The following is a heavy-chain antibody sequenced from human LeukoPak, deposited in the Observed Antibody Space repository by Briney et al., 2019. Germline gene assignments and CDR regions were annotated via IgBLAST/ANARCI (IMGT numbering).Heavy chain of an antibody. V-gene: IGHV4-39*01. D-gene: IGHD3-22*01. Sequence: SETLSLTCTVSGGSISSSSYYWGWIRQPPGKGLEWIGSIYYSGSTCYNPSLKSRVTISVDTSKNQFSLKLSSVTAADTAVYYCAHSSGYYYYMDVWGKGTTVTISS. CDR2: IYYSGST. CDR1: GGSISSSSYY. J-gene: IGHJ6*03. CDR3: AHSSGYYYYMDV.